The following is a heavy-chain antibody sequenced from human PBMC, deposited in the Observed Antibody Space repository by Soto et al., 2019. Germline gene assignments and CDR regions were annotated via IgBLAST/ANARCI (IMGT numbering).Heavy chain of an antibody. Sequence: SVKVSCKAAGYAFTNFDITWVRRAAGQGLEWMGSMNPSSGDTDYAQTFKGRVTMTRNISINTAYMELNTLRSEDTAVFYCASEDRSADPLDLALDVWVQGQMVTXSS. CDR3: ASEDRSADPLDLALDV. J-gene: IGHJ6*01. CDR1: GYAFTNFD. V-gene: IGHV1-8*01. CDR2: MNPSSGDT. D-gene: IGHD2-2*03.